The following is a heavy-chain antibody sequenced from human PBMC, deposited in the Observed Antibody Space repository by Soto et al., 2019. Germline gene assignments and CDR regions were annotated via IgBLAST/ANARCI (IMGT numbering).Heavy chain of an antibody. Sequence: SETLSLTCTVSGGSISSGGYYWSWIRQHPGKGLEWIGYIYYSGSTYYNPSLKSRVTISVDTSKNQFSLKLSSVTAADTAVYYCARDLGYCSGGSCYSGSMGYYGMDVWGQGTTVTVSS. D-gene: IGHD2-15*01. J-gene: IGHJ6*02. CDR1: GGSISSGGYY. CDR2: IYYSGST. CDR3: ARDLGYCSGGSCYSGSMGYYGMDV. V-gene: IGHV4-31*03.